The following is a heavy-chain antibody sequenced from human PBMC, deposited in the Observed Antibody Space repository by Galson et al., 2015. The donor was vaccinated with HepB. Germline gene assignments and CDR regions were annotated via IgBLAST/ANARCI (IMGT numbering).Heavy chain of an antibody. J-gene: IGHJ3*02. CDR3: ARSNYVIDAFDI. V-gene: IGHV3-23*01. CDR2: ISGSGGST. D-gene: IGHD4-11*01. CDR1: GFTFSSYA. Sequence: SLRHSCAASGFTFSSYAMSWVRQAPGKGLEWVSAISGSGGSTYYADSVKGRFTISRDNSKNTLYLQMNSLRAEDTAVYYCARSNYVIDAFDIWGQGTMVTVSS.